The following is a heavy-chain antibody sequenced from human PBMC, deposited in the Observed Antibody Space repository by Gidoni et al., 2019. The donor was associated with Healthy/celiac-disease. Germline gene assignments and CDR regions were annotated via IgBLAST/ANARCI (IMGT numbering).Heavy chain of an antibody. Sequence: QVQLVESGGGVVQPGRSLRLSCAASGFTFSSYGMHWVRQAPGKGLEWVAVIWYDGSNKYYADSVKGRFTISRDNSKNTLYLQMNSLRAEDTAVYYCAREASSGRLDYWGQGTLVTVSS. J-gene: IGHJ4*02. CDR3: AREASSGRLDY. D-gene: IGHD6-19*01. CDR1: GFTFSSYG. CDR2: IWYDGSNK. V-gene: IGHV3-33*01.